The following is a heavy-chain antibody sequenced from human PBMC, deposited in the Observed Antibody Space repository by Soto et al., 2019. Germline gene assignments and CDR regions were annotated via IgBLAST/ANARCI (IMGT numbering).Heavy chain of an antibody. Sequence: LRLSCVASGLTFSAYSMNWVRQAPGTGLESVSYITSSSTHIYYADSVKGRFTISRDNSKNSLYLKMNSLRVEDTAVYYCARDSWGSSYPGWGQGTLVTVSS. D-gene: IGHD2-2*01. V-gene: IGHV3-21*01. J-gene: IGHJ4*02. CDR1: GLTFSAYS. CDR3: ARDSWGSSYPG. CDR2: ITSSSTHI.